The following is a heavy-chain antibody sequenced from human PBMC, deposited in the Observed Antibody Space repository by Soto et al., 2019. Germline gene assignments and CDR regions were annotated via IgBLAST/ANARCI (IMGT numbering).Heavy chain of an antibody. D-gene: IGHD6-19*01. V-gene: IGHV1-69*08. CDR2: IIPILGIA. CDR1: GGTFSSYT. Sequence: QVQLVQSGAEVKKPGSSVKVSCKASGGTFSSYTITWVRQAPGQGLEWLGRIIPILGIANYAQKFQVRVTITADKSTNPAYMELSSLRSEDTAVYYCARDRSLDPNYYYCMDVWGKGTPVTVSS. J-gene: IGHJ6*03. CDR3: ARDRSLDPNYYYCMDV.